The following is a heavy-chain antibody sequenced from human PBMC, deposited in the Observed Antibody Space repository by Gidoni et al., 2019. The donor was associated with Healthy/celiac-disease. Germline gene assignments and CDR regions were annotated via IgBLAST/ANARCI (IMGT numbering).Heavy chain of an antibody. V-gene: IGHV4-39*01. D-gene: IGHD3-9*01. CDR2: IYYSGST. J-gene: IGHJ4*02. CDR3: ARQSLYGVGYFDWLLPLDY. CDR1: GGSISSSSYY. Sequence: QLQLQESGPGLVKPSETLSLTCTVSGGSISSSSYYWGWIRQPPGKGLEWIGSIYYSGSTYYNPSLKSRVTISVDTSKNQFSLKLSSVTAADTAVYYCARQSLYGVGYFDWLLPLDYWGQGTLVTVSS.